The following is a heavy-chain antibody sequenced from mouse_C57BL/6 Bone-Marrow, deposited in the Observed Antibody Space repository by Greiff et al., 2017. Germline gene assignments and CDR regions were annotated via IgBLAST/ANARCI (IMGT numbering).Heavy chain of an antibody. CDR1: GFTFSDYG. CDR3: ARGGRGYFDY. CDR2: ISNLANSI. Sequence: EVKVVESGGGLVQPGGSLKLSCAASGFTFSDYGMAWVRQAPRKGPEWVAFISNLANSIYYADTVTGRFTISRENAKNTLYLEMSSLRSEDTAMYYCARGGRGYFDYGGRGTSLTVTA. J-gene: IGHJ2*03. V-gene: IGHV5-15*01.